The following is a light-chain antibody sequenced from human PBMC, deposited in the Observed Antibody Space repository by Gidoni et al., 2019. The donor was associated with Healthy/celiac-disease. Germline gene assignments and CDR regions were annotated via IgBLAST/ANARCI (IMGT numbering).Light chain of an antibody. V-gene: IGKV1-5*03. CDR1: QSISSW. CDR3: QQYNSYPYS. J-gene: IGKJ2*01. CDR2: KAS. Sequence: DIQMTQYPSTRSASVADRVTITCRASQSISSWLAWYQQKPGKAPKLLIYKASSLESGVPSRFSGSRSGTEFTLTISSLQPDDFATYYCQQYNSYPYSFXQXTKLEIK.